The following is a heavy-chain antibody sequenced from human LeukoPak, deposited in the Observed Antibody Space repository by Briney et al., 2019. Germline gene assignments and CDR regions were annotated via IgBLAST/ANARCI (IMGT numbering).Heavy chain of an antibody. Sequence: GGSLRLSCAASGFTFSSYWMHWVRQAPGKGLEWVAVISYDGSNKYYADSVTGRFTISRDNSKNTLYLEMNSLTAEDTAVFYCAKDLYSSSWSLYYYGMDVWGQGTTVTVSS. D-gene: IGHD6-13*01. CDR2: ISYDGSNK. J-gene: IGHJ6*02. CDR1: GFTFSSYW. CDR3: AKDLYSSSWSLYYYGMDV. V-gene: IGHV3-30*18.